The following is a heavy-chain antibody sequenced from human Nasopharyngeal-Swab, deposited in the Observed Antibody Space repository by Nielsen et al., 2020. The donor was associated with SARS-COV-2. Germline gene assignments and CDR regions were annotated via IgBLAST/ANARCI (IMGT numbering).Heavy chain of an antibody. CDR3: ARAEGGGYSFGFDNWFDP. J-gene: IGHJ5*02. V-gene: IGHV3-7*01. CDR1: GFTFSSYS. Sequence: GESLKISCAASGFTFSSYSMNWVRQAPGKGLEWVANIKQDGSEISYLDSVKGRFTISRDNAKNSLYLQMNILRAEDTAVYYCARAEGGGYSFGFDNWFDPWGQGILVTVSA. D-gene: IGHD5-18*01. CDR2: IKQDGSEI.